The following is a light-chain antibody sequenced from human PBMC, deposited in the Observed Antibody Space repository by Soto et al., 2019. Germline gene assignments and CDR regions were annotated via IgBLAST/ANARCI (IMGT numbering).Light chain of an antibody. CDR2: KAS. V-gene: IGKV1-5*03. J-gene: IGKJ1*01. CDR1: QTISRW. CDR3: QHYNSYSEA. Sequence: DIQMTQSPSTLSGSVGDRVTITCRASQTISRWSAWYQQKPGKAPKLLIYKASTLKSGVPSRFSGIGSGTEFTLTISSLQPDDFATYYCQHYNSYSEAFGQGTKVDIK.